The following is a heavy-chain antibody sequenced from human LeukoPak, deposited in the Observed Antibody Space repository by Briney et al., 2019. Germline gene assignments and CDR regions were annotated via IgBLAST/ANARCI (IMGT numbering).Heavy chain of an antibody. CDR3: ARVVRYGSWISSLFFDY. CDR1: GDTFTGYY. CDR2: ITRNSGGT. Sequence: GASEKGSCTASGDTFTGYYMHWGRQAPGQGLEWMGWITRNSGGTNYAQKFGGRVTMTRATSISTAFMVLSRLRSDDTAVYYCARVVRYGSWISSLFFDYWGQGTLVTVSS. V-gene: IGHV1-2*02. J-gene: IGHJ4*02. D-gene: IGHD3-10*01.